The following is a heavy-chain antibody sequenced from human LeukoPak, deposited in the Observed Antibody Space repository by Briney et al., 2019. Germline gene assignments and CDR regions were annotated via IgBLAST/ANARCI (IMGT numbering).Heavy chain of an antibody. CDR1: GYTFTGYY. CDR2: INPNSGGT. V-gene: IGHV1-2*02. CDR3: ARAYCGGDCYYDY. D-gene: IGHD2-21*02. Sequence: ASVKVSCKASGYTFTGYYMHWVRQAPGQGLEWMGWINPNSGGTNYAQKFQGRVTMTRDTSISTAYMELSRLGSDDTAVYYCARAYCGGDCYYDYWGQGTLVTVSS. J-gene: IGHJ4*02.